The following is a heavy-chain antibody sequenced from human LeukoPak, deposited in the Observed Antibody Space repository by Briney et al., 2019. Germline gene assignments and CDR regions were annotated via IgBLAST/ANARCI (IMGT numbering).Heavy chain of an antibody. D-gene: IGHD3-16*02. CDR2: ISWNSGSI. Sequence: PGRSLRLSCAASGFTFDDYAMHWVRQAPGKGLEWVSGISWNSGSIGYADSVKGRFTISRDNAKNSLYLQMNSLRAEDTALYYCAKGNYDYVWGSYPLGAFDVWGQGTMVTVSS. V-gene: IGHV3-9*01. CDR3: AKGNYDYVWGSYPLGAFDV. J-gene: IGHJ3*01. CDR1: GFTFDDYA.